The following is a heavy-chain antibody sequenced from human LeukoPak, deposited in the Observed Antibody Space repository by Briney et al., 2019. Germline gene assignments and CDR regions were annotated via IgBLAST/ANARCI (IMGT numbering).Heavy chain of an antibody. CDR2: IRSNADGGTT. J-gene: IGHJ4*02. Sequence: GGSLRLSCEASGFTFTNAWMTWVRQAPGKGLEWIGRIRSNADGGTTDYVAPVKGRFTISRDDSKNTLYLQMNSLRAEDTAVYYCARGSIVGARGVGDYWGQGTLVTVSS. CDR3: ARGSIVGARGVGDY. CDR1: GFTFTNAW. D-gene: IGHD1-26*01. V-gene: IGHV3-15*01.